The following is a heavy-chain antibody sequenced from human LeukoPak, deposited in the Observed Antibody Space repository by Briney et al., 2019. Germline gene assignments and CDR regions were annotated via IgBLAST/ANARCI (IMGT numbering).Heavy chain of an antibody. CDR1: GGSISSYY. V-gene: IGHV4-4*07. CDR3: ARDGPPRGYCSGGSCYSGIYFDY. D-gene: IGHD2-15*01. Sequence: TSETLSLTCTVSGGSISSYYWSWIRQPAGKGLEWIGRIYTSGSTNYNPSLKSRVTMSVDTSKNQFSLKLSSVTAADTAVYYCARDGPPRGYCSGGSCYSGIYFDYWGQGTLVTVSS. J-gene: IGHJ4*02. CDR2: IYTSGST.